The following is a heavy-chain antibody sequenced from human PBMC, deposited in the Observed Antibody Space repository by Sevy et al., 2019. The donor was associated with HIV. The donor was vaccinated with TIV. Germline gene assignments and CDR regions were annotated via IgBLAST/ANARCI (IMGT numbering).Heavy chain of an antibody. Sequence: SETLSLTCTVSGGSITSLYWNWIRQPPGKGLEWIANIYYNGHINYNPSLKNRVTLSLDTSKNQFSLRLSSVTAADTAMYYCAGENAWGRGYSWGQGTLVIVSS. CDR1: GGSITSLY. CDR3: AGENAWGRGYS. D-gene: IGHD1-26*01. V-gene: IGHV4-59*08. CDR2: IYYNGHI. J-gene: IGHJ4*02.